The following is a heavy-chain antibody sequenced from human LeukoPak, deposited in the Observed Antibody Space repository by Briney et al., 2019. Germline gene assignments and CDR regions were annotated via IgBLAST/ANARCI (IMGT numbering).Heavy chain of an antibody. J-gene: IGHJ6*02. CDR1: GYTFTYHY. Sequence: ASVKVSCKASGYTFTYHYIHLVRQVPGQGLEWMGIINPSNGNTNYAQKFQGRVTMTRDTSTSTVYMELNSLGSEDTAVYYCARTVVVPAAMMGYYYYYGMDVWGQGTTVTVSS. CDR2: INPSNGNT. D-gene: IGHD2-2*01. V-gene: IGHV1-46*01. CDR3: ARTVVVPAAMMGYYYYYGMDV.